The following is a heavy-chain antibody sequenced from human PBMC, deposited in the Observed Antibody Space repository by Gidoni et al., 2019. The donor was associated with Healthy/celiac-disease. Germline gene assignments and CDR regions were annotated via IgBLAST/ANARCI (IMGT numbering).Heavy chain of an antibody. J-gene: IGHJ4*02. Sequence: EVQLVESGGVVVQPGGSLRLSCEASGLTFDAYPMHWVRQAPGNGLEWVSLISWDGGSTYYADSVKGRFTISRDNIKNSLYLQMNSLRTEDTALYYCAKDISGYSSGWELYFDYWGQGTLVTVSS. V-gene: IGHV3-43*01. CDR1: GLTFDAYP. CDR2: ISWDGGST. CDR3: AKDISGYSSGWELYFDY. D-gene: IGHD6-19*01.